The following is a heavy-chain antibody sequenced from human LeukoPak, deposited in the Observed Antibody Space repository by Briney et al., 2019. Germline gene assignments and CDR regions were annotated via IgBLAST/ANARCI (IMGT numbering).Heavy chain of an antibody. CDR2: ISYDGSVK. J-gene: IGHJ4*02. V-gene: IGHV3-30*09. CDR3: ARDLMAAPSTAYYFDY. D-gene: IGHD6-13*01. Sequence: GGSLRLSCAASGFTFSRYSIHWVRQAPGKGLEWVAVISYDGSVKFADSVKARFAGSRDSSKNTLYLQMNSLRAEDTAVYYCARDLMAAPSTAYYFDYWGQGTLVTVSS. CDR1: GFTFSRYS.